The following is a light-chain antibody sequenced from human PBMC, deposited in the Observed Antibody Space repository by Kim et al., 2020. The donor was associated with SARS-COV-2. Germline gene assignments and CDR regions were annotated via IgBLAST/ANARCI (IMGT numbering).Light chain of an antibody. CDR3: NSRDSNDNVV. CDR2: GKN. CDR1: SLRSYY. Sequence: SSELTQDPAVSVALGQTVSITCQGVSLRSYYATWYQQKPGQAPILVIYGKNNRPSGIPDRFSGSSSGNTASLTITGTQAGDEADYYCNSRDSNDNVVFGGGTQLTVL. V-gene: IGLV3-19*01. J-gene: IGLJ2*01.